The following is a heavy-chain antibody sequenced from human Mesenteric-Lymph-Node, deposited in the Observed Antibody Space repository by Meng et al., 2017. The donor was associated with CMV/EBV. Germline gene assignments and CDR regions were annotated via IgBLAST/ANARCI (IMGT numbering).Heavy chain of an antibody. V-gene: IGHV3-7*01. J-gene: IGHJ6*02. D-gene: IGHD4-17*01. CDR1: GFTFTSYW. CDR3: AKDRTMTTVTRSHYYYYYGMDV. CDR2: IKQDGNEK. Sequence: GGSLRLSCVASGFTFTSYWMSWVRQAPGKGLEWVANIKQDGNEKYYVDSVKGRFTISRDNAKNSVYLQMNSLRVEDTAVYYCAKDRTMTTVTRSHYYYYYGMDVWGQGTTVTVSS.